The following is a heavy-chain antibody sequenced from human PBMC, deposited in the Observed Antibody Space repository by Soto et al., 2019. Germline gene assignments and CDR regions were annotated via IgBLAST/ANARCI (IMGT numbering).Heavy chain of an antibody. CDR2: INPLGFST. CDR3: ATAAGRFGELYWFDP. V-gene: IGHV1-46*01. Sequence: QVQLVQSGAEVKKPGASVKVSCKASGYTFTSYNMHWVRQAPGQGLEWVGMINPLGFSTTYAQKFRGSVTMPRDTSTSTVYMELTNLISDDTAVCYCATAAGRFGELYWFDPWGQGTLVTVSP. D-gene: IGHD3-10*01. J-gene: IGHJ5*02. CDR1: GYTFTSYN.